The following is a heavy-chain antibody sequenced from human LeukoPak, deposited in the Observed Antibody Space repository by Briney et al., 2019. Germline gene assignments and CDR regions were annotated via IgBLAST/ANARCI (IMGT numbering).Heavy chain of an antibody. CDR3: ARLYGGLDY. D-gene: IGHD4-23*01. J-gene: IGHJ4*02. V-gene: IGHV4-34*01. Sequence: SETLSLTCAVYGGSFSGYYWSWIRQPPGKGLEWIGEINHSGSTNYNPSLKSRVTISVDTSKNQFSLKLSSVTAADTAVYYCARLYGGLDYWGQGTLVTVSS. CDR2: INHSGST. CDR1: GGSFSGYY.